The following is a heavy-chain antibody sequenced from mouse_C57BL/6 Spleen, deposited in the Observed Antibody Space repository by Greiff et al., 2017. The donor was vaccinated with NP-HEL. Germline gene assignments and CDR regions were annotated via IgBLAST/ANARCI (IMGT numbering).Heavy chain of an antibody. CDR2: IYPGNSDT. Sequence: EVQLQQSGTVLARPGASVKMSCKTSGYTFTSYWMHWVNQRPGQGLEWIGAIYPGNSDTSYNQKFKGKAKLTAVTSASTAYMELSSLTNEDSAVYYCTRRFTTVVAPMDYWGQGTSVTVSS. CDR3: TRRFTTVVAPMDY. D-gene: IGHD1-1*01. J-gene: IGHJ4*01. CDR1: GYTFTSYW. V-gene: IGHV1-5*01.